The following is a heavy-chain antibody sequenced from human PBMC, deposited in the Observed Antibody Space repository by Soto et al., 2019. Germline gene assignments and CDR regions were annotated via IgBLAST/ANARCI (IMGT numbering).Heavy chain of an antibody. D-gene: IGHD3-10*01. CDR2: IKSKTDGGTT. Sequence: GESLKISCAASGFTFSNAWMSWVRQAPGKGLEWVGRIKSKTDGGTTDYAAPVKGRFTISRDDSKNTLYLQMNSLKTEDTAVYYCTTDRGYYGSGSYYYYYYYGMDVWGQGTTVTVSS. J-gene: IGHJ6*02. CDR1: GFTFSNAW. CDR3: TTDRGYYGSGSYYYYYYYGMDV. V-gene: IGHV3-15*01.